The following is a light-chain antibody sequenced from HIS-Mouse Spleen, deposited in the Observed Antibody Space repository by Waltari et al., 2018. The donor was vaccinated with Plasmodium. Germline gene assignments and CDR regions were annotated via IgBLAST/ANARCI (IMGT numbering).Light chain of an antibody. CDR1: AFPKKY. CDR2: EES. V-gene: IGLV3-10*01. CDR3: YSTDSSGNHRV. J-gene: IGLJ3*02. Sequence: SYELTQPPSVSVSPGQTARITCSGNAFPKKYAYWYQQKSGQAPVLVIYEESKRPSGIPGRFSGSSSGTMATLTISGAQVEDEADYYCYSTDSSGNHRVFGGGTKLTVL.